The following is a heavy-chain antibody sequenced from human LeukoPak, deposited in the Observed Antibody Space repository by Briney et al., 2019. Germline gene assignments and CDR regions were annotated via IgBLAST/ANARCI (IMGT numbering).Heavy chain of an antibody. V-gene: IGHV3-7*01. CDR2: IKQDGSEK. J-gene: IGHJ4*02. CDR3: TRDRSRAEDD. Sequence: PGGSLRLSCEASGFTFSNYCMSWVRQAPGKGLEWVANIKQDGSEKYYVDSVKGRFTISRDNANNLLYLQMNSLRGEDTAVYYCTRDRSRAEDDWGQGTLVTVSS. CDR1: GFTFSNYC. D-gene: IGHD1-14*01.